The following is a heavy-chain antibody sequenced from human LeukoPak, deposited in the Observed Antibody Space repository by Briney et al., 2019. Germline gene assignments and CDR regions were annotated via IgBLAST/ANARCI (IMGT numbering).Heavy chain of an antibody. CDR1: GFTFSTFG. V-gene: IGHV3-23*01. J-gene: IGHJ4*02. Sequence: QPGGSLRLSCADSGFTFSTFGLNWVRQAPGKGLEWVSGISDSGGSTYYADSVKGRFTISRDNSENTLFLQMNSLRAEDTAVYYCANEVNGWYHLDYWGQGTLVTVSS. D-gene: IGHD6-19*01. CDR2: ISDSGGST. CDR3: ANEVNGWYHLDY.